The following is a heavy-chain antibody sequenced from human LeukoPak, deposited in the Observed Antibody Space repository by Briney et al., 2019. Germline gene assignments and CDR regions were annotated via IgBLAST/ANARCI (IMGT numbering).Heavy chain of an antibody. D-gene: IGHD6-6*01. V-gene: IGHV4-38-2*02. CDR1: GYSISSGYY. Sequence: SETLSLTCTVSGYSISSGYYWGWIRQPPGKGLEWIGSIYHSGSTYYNPSLKSRVTISVDTSKNQFSLKLSSVTAADTAVYYCARSYSSSPGYFDYWGQGTLVTVSS. CDR2: IYHSGST. CDR3: ARSYSSSPGYFDY. J-gene: IGHJ4*02.